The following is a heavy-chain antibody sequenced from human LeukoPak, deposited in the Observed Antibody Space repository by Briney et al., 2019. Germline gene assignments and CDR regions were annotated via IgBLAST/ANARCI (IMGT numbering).Heavy chain of an antibody. CDR3: ARVGYSGYDIREYYFDY. D-gene: IGHD5-12*01. V-gene: IGHV1-69*05. CDR1: GGSVNNFA. CDR2: FIAIYDTT. J-gene: IGHJ4*02. Sequence: ASVKVSCKASGGSVNNFAINWVRQAPGQGLEWMGGFIAIYDTTNYALKFQGRVTITTDESTSTTYMELNSLRSDDTAVYYCARVGYSGYDIREYYFDYWGQGTLVTVPS.